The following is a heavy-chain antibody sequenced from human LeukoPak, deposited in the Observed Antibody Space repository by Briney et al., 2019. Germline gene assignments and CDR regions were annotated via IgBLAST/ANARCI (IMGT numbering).Heavy chain of an antibody. V-gene: IGHV3-7*01. CDR3: AREAY. CDR1: RFTFSNYW. J-gene: IGHJ4*02. Sequence: GGSLRLSCAASRFTFSNYWMSWVRQAPGKGLEWVANIKPDGGEKYYVDRVKGRFTISRDNAKNSLFLQMNSLRAEDTAVYYCAREAYWGQGTLVTVSS. CDR2: IKPDGGEK.